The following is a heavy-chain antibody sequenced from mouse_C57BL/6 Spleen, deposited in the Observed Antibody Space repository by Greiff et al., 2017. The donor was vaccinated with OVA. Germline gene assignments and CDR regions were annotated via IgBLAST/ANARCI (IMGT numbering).Heavy chain of an antibody. Sequence: QVTLKESGPGILQPSQTLSLTCSFSGFSLSTFGMGVVWIRQPSGKGLEWLAHIWWDDDKYYNQALKSRLSISKDTSKNQVFLRSANVDTADTATYDSARMGYYVEHAMDYWGQGTSVTVSS. V-gene: IGHV8-8*01. CDR3: ARMGYYVEHAMDY. CDR1: GFSLSTFGMG. CDR2: IWWDDDK. J-gene: IGHJ4*01. D-gene: IGHD2-3*01.